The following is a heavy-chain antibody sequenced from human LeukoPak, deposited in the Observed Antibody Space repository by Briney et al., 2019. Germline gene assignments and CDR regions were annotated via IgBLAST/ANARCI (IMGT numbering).Heavy chain of an antibody. CDR1: GFTFSSYW. D-gene: IGHD5-24*01. Sequence: GGSLRLSCAASGFTFSSYWMSWVRQAPGKGLEWVSSISSSSSYIYYAGSVKGRFTISRDNAKNSLYLQMNSLRAEDTAVYYCAKVGVEMATPSAFDIWGQGTMVTVSS. CDR3: AKVGVEMATPSAFDI. CDR2: ISSSSSYI. J-gene: IGHJ3*02. V-gene: IGHV3-21*01.